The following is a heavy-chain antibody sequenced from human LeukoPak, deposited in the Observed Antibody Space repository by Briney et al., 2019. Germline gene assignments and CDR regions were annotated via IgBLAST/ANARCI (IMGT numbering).Heavy chain of an antibody. Sequence: GGSLRLSCAASGFTFSSCWMHWVRHAPGKGLVWVSVINNDGSGTNYADSVKGRSTISRDNAKNTLYLQMTSLGAEDTAVYYCVRGGFGHAMDVWGQGTTVTVSS. CDR2: INNDGSGT. CDR3: VRGGFGHAMDV. J-gene: IGHJ6*02. V-gene: IGHV3-74*01. D-gene: IGHD3-10*01. CDR1: GFTFSSCW.